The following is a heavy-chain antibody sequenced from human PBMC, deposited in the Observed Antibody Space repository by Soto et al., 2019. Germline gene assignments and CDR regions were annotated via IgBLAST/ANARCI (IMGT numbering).Heavy chain of an antibody. V-gene: IGHV1-46*01. J-gene: IGHJ4*02. Sequence: ASVKVSCKASGYTFTSYYMHWVRQAPGQGLEWMGIINPSGGSTSYAQKFQGRVTMTRDTSTSTVYMELSSLRSEDTAVYYCARDSSGYYSSRYFDYWSQGTLVTVSS. D-gene: IGHD3-22*01. CDR3: ARDSSGYYSSRYFDY. CDR2: INPSGGST. CDR1: GYTFTSYY.